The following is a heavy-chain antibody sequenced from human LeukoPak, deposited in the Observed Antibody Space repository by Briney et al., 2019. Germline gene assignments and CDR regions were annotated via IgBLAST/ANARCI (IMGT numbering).Heavy chain of an antibody. D-gene: IGHD6-13*01. V-gene: IGHV1-2*02. J-gene: IGHJ4*02. CDR2: INPNSGGT. CDR3: ARGPSAAAGLDY. CDR1: GYTFTGYY. Sequence: ASVNVSCKASGYTFTGYYMHWVRQAPGQGLEWMGWINPNSGGTNYAQKFQRRVTMTRDTSISTAYMELSRLRSDDTAVYYCARGPSAAAGLDYWGQGTLVTVSS.